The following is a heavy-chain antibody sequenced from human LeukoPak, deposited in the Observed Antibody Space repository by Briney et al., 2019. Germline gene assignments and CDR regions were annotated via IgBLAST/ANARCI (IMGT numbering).Heavy chain of an antibody. CDR2: IYCSGST. V-gene: IGHV4-39*01. D-gene: IGHD2-2*01. Sequence: PSETLSLTCTVSGGSISSSSYYWSWIRQPPGKGLEWIGSIYCSGSTYYNPSLKSRVTISVDTSKNQFSLKLSSVTAADTAVYYCAKIVVVPAAMMEAYDAFDIWGQGTLVTVSS. CDR3: AKIVVVPAAMMEAYDAFDI. CDR1: GGSISSSSYY. J-gene: IGHJ3*02.